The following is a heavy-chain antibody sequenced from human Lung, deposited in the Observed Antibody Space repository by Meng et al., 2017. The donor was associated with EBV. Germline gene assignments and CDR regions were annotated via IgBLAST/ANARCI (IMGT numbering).Heavy chain of an antibody. J-gene: IGHJ4*02. D-gene: IGHD4-11*01. CDR1: GGSINSYY. Sequence: QVPLQESGPRRMKPSETLSLPYTVSGGSINSYYWHWIRQPAGKGLEWIGRFHTSGGTKYNPSLKSRVAMSVDMSKSQLSLNLNSVTSADTAVYYCAADPLLDDYGNSFDYWGQGTLVTVSS. CDR3: AADPLLDDYGNSFDY. V-gene: IGHV4-4*07. CDR2: FHTSGGT.